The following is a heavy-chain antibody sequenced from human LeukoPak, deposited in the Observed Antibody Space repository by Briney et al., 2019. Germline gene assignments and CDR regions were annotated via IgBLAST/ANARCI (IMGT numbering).Heavy chain of an antibody. V-gene: IGHV4-4*02. Sequence: SETLSLTCAVSGGSISSSNWWSWVRQPPGKGLEWIGEIYHSGSTNYNPSLKSRVTISVDKSKNQFSLKLSSVTAADTAVYYCARKSYDSSGLYDYWGQGTLVTVSS. CDR2: IYHSGST. CDR3: ARKSYDSSGLYDY. J-gene: IGHJ4*02. CDR1: GGSISSSNW. D-gene: IGHD3-22*01.